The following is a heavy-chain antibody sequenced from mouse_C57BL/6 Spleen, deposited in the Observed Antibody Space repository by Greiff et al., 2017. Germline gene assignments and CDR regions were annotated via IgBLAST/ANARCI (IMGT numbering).Heavy chain of an antibody. V-gene: IGHV1-5*01. D-gene: IGHD1-1*01. CDR1: GYTFTSYW. Sequence: VQLQQSGTVLARPGASVKMSCKTSGYTFTSYWMHWVKQRPGQGLEWIGAIYPGNSDTSYTQKFKGKAKLTAVTSASTAYMELSSLTNEDSAVYYCTRKGVITTVVATDYYAMDYWGQGTSVTVSS. CDR3: TRKGVITTVVATDYYAMDY. J-gene: IGHJ4*01. CDR2: IYPGNSDT.